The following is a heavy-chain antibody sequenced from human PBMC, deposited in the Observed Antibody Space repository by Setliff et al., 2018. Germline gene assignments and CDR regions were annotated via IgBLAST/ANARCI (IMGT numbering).Heavy chain of an antibody. CDR1: GGSIRSSTHY. Sequence: RSETLSLTCTVSGGSIRSSTHYWGWIRQPPGKGLEWIGTIYYSGLTYYTPSLRSRATISVDTSKNRFSLQLSSVTAADTAVYYCAGYQGSGSNYKVVNWFDPWGQGTLVTVSS. J-gene: IGHJ5*02. V-gene: IGHV4-39*02. D-gene: IGHD3-10*01. CDR3: AGYQGSGSNYKVVNWFDP. CDR2: IYYSGLT.